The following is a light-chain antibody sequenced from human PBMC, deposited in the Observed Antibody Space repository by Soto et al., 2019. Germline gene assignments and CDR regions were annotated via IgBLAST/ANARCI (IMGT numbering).Light chain of an antibody. V-gene: IGKV3D-20*02. CDR3: QQRSNWPPIT. CDR2: DAS. J-gene: IGKJ5*01. Sequence: EIVLTQSPGTLSLSPGERATLSCRASQSVSYYLAWYQQKPGQAPRLLIYDASSRATGVPDRFSGSGSGTGFTLTISRLEPEDFAVYYCQQRSNWPPITFGQGTRLEIK. CDR1: QSVSYY.